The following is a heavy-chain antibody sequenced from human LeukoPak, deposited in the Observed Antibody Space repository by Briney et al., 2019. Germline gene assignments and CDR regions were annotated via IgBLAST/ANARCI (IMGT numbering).Heavy chain of an antibody. CDR2: IYYSGST. CDR1: GGSISSGGYY. CDR3: ASTSFRYSSGWYVRWFDP. Sequence: SQTLSLTCTVSGGSISSGGYYWSWIRQHPGKGLEWIGYIYYSGSTYYNPSLKSRVTISVDTSKNQFSLKLSSVTAADTAVYYCASTSFRYSSGWYVRWFDPWGQGTLVTVSS. J-gene: IGHJ5*02. D-gene: IGHD6-19*01. V-gene: IGHV4-31*03.